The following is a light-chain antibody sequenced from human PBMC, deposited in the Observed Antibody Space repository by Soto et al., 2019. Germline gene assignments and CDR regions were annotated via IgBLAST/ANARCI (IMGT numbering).Light chain of an antibody. J-gene: IGKJ1*01. CDR3: QQRSSWRT. V-gene: IGKV3D-20*02. CDR1: QSVSSSQ. CDR2: DAS. Sequence: DMVFTQSLGTLSVTPGEGATLSCRASQSVSSSQLAWYQQKPGQAPRLLIYDASNRATGIPARFSGSGSGTDFTLTCSSLEPEDSAIYYCQQRSSWRTFGQVTKVDIK.